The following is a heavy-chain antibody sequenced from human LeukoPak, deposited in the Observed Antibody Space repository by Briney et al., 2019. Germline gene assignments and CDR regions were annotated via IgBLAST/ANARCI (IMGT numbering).Heavy chain of an antibody. D-gene: IGHD6-13*01. V-gene: IGHV4-38-2*01. CDR2: IYHSGTT. CDR3: ARQGGSNSSYYYYYMDV. CDR1: GYSISSGYY. Sequence: PSETLSLTCAVSGYSISSGYYWGWFRQPPGKGPEWIGCIYHSGTTYYNPSLKSRVTISVDTSKNQFSPMISSVTAADTAVYYCARQGGSNSSYYYYYMDVWGKGTKVTVSS. J-gene: IGHJ6*03.